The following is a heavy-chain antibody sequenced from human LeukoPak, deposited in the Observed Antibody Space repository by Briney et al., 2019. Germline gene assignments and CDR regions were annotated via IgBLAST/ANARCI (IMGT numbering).Heavy chain of an antibody. Sequence: GGSLRLSCAASGFTSSSYAMSWVRQAPGKGLEWVSAISGSGGSTYYADSVKGRFTISRDNSKNTLYLQMNSLRAEDTAVYYCAKNLGDYYGGDYWGQGTLVTVSS. V-gene: IGHV3-23*01. J-gene: IGHJ4*02. CDR1: GFTSSSYA. CDR3: AKNLGDYYGGDY. D-gene: IGHD3-16*01. CDR2: ISGSGGST.